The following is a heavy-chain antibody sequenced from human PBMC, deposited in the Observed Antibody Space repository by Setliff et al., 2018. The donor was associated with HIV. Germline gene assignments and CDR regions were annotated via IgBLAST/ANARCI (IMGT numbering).Heavy chain of an antibody. V-gene: IGHV4-4*08. CDR1: GGAITGYY. Sequence: SETLSLTCNVSGGAITGYYWSWVRQAPGKALESIASIYSGGSAIYHPSLKSRVTISVDTSKNQFSLKLSSVTAADTAVYYCARDFNYGSGRYYYYMDVWGKGTMVTVSS. J-gene: IGHJ6*03. CDR3: ARDFNYGSGRYYYYMDV. CDR2: IYSGGSA. D-gene: IGHD3-10*01.